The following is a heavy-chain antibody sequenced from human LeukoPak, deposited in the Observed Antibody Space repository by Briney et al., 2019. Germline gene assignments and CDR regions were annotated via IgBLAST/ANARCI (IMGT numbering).Heavy chain of an antibody. J-gene: IGHJ4*02. CDR1: GYTFTSYG. CDR2: ISAYNGNT. D-gene: IGHD4-17*01. Sequence: ASVKVSCKASGYTFTSYGISWVRQAAGHGREGMGWISAYNGNTNYAQKLQGRVTMTTDTSTSTAYMELRSLRSDDTAVYYCARDMGSVTTLFYWGQGTLVTVSS. V-gene: IGHV1-18*01. CDR3: ARDMGSVTTLFY.